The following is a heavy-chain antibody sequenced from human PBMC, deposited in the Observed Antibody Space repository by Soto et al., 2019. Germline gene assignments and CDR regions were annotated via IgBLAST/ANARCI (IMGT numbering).Heavy chain of an antibody. J-gene: IGHJ4*02. Sequence: EVQLVESGGGLIQPGGSLRLSCAVSGFTVSNNYMSWVRQAPGKGLEGVSVIYSGGYTAYGDSVKGRFTISRDNSKKPINLQRKSLRAPDTAVFCWATHPGGGGYWGQGTLVTVSS. CDR2: IYSGGYT. CDR1: GFTVSNNY. D-gene: IGHD3-10*01. CDR3: ATHPGGGGY. V-gene: IGHV3-53*01.